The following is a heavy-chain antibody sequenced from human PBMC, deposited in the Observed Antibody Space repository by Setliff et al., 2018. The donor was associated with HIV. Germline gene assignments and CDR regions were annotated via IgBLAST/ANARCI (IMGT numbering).Heavy chain of an antibody. Sequence: PSETLSLTCTVSGGSISSYYWSWIRQPPGKGLEWIGYIYYSGSTNYNPSLKSRVTISVDTSKNQFSLKLSSVTAADTAVYYCAREAREVRGYYYYYMDVWGKGTTVTGLL. J-gene: IGHJ6*03. CDR1: GGSISSYY. D-gene: IGHD3-10*01. V-gene: IGHV4-59*01. CDR3: AREAREVRGYYYYYMDV. CDR2: IYYSGST.